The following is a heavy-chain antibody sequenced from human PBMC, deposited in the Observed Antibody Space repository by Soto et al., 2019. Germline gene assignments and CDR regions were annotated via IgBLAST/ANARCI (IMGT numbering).Heavy chain of an antibody. CDR3: ASRVVVPAAHDGY. D-gene: IGHD2-2*01. V-gene: IGHV3-21*01. CDR1: GFTFSSYS. CDR2: ISSSSSYI. J-gene: IGHJ4*02. Sequence: EVQLVESGGGLVKPGGSLRLSCAASGFTFSSYSMNWVRQAPGKGLEWVSSISSSSSYIYYADSVKGRFTISRDNAKNSLYLQMNSLRAEDTAVYYCASRVVVPAAHDGYWGQGTLVTVSS.